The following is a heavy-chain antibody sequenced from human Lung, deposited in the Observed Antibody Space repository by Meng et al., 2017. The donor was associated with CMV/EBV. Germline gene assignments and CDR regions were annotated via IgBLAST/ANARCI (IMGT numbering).Heavy chain of an antibody. V-gene: IGHV4-39*01. CDR3: AHRIRRSVDI. CDR1: GGSISSGGEY. J-gene: IGHJ3*02. D-gene: IGHD2-15*01. Sequence: SETLSLTCTVSGGSISSGGEYWGWIRQPPGKGLEWIGTVHYSGSTNYNPSLKSRLTISVDTSKSQFSLNLNSVTAADTAVYYCAHRIRRSVDIWGQGTMVXVSS. CDR2: VHYSGST.